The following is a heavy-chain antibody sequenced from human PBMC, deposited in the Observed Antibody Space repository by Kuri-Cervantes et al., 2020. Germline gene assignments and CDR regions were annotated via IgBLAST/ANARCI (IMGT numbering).Heavy chain of an antibody. CDR1: GFTFSSYA. V-gene: IGHV3-30-3*02. D-gene: IGHD2-15*01. Sequence: GESLKISCAASGFTFSSYAMHWVRQAPGKGLEWVAVISYDGSNKYYADSVKGRFTISRDNSKNTLYLQMNSLRAEDTAVYYCAKSVGYCSGGSCYSYWGQGTLVTVSS. J-gene: IGHJ4*02. CDR2: ISYDGSNK. CDR3: AKSVGYCSGGSCYSY.